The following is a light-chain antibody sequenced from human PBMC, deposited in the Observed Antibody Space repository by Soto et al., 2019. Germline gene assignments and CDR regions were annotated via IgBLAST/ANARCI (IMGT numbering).Light chain of an antibody. CDR3: QQYYSYPGP. CDR2: AAS. J-gene: IGKJ1*01. V-gene: IGKV1-8*01. Sequence: AIRMTQSPSSFSASTGDRVTITCRASQGISSYLAWYQQKPGKAPNLLIYAASTLQSGVPSRFSGSGSGTDFTLTISCLQSEDFATYYCQQYYSYPGPFGQGTKVEIK. CDR1: QGISSY.